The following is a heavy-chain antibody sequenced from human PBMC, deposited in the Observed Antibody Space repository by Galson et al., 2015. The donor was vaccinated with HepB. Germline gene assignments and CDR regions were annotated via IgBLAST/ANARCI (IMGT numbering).Heavy chain of an antibody. CDR3: LGFPGY. CDR1: GFXVTKNH. D-gene: IGHD2-15*01. V-gene: IGHV3-53*01. Sequence: LSCAASGFXVTKNHMTWVRXAPGKGLEWLSIIYSVGTTYYADSVKGRFTISRDNSKNTLYLQMNSLRAEDTXIYYCLGFPGYWGQGTLVTVSS. CDR2: IYSVGTT. J-gene: IGHJ4*02.